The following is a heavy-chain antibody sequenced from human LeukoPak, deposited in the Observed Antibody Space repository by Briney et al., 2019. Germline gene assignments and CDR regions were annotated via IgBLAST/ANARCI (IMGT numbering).Heavy chain of an antibody. CDR2: ISGSGGST. D-gene: IGHD3-22*01. CDR1: GFTFSSYA. V-gene: IGHV3-23*01. Sequence: GGSLRLSCAASGFTFSSYAMSWVRQAPGKGLEWVSAISGSGGSTYYADSVKGRFTISRDNSKNTLYLQMNSLKTEDTAVYYCTTDFYYDSSGYYSPDAFDIWGQGTMVTVSS. CDR3: TTDFYYDSSGYYSPDAFDI. J-gene: IGHJ3*02.